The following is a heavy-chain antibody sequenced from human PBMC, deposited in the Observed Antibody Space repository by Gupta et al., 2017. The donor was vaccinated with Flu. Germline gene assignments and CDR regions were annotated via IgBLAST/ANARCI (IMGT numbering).Heavy chain of an antibody. CDR2: IRYDESQR. Sequence: QVQLVQSGGGVVQTGESLRLPCTASGFRYSAHSFPWVRQAPGKGLEWVASIRYDESQRFYAASVKGRFVISRDNYKNMLSLQMDRLGAADTAVYYCARGADGFRHVHLSWFDPWGQGSLVTVSS. CDR3: ARGADGFRHVHLSWFDP. CDR1: GFRYSAHS. J-gene: IGHJ5*02. V-gene: IGHV3-33*08. D-gene: IGHD3-10*01.